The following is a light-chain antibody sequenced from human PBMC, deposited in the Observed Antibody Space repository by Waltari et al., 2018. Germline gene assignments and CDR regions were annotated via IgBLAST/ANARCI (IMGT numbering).Light chain of an antibody. CDR1: QTITTY. J-gene: IGKJ2*01. V-gene: IGKV1-39*01. Sequence: DIQMTQSPSSLSASVGDRVTITCRASQTITTYLNWYQQKPGKPPKLLIYVASNLQSGVPSRFSGIGYGADFTLTISTLQPEDFATYYCQQSYSTPYTFGQGTKLDIK. CDR3: QQSYSTPYT. CDR2: VAS.